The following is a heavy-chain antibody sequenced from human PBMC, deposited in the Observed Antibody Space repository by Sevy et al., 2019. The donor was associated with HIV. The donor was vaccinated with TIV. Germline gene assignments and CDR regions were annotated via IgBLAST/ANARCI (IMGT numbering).Heavy chain of an antibody. Sequence: SETLSLTCTVSGGSISSYYWSWIRQPPGKGLEWIAYIYYSGGTNYNPSLKSRVTISVDKSKNQFSLKLSSVTAADTAVYYCARDVGWQWKAFDVWGQGTMFTASS. J-gene: IGHJ3*01. CDR3: ARDVGWQWKAFDV. CDR2: IYYSGGT. CDR1: GGSISSYY. V-gene: IGHV4-59*01. D-gene: IGHD6-19*01.